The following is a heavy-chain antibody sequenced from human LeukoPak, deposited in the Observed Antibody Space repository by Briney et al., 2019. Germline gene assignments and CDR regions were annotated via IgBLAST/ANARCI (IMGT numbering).Heavy chain of an antibody. CDR2: ISGSGGST. CDR1: GFTFSSYA. J-gene: IGHJ4*02. D-gene: IGHD3-16*01. CDR3: ARQTYYDYVWGSFLETPYFDY. Sequence: GGSLRLSCAASGFTFSSYAMSWVRQAPGKGLEWVSAISGSGGSTYYADSVKGRFTISRDNSKNTLYLQMNSLRAEDTAVYYCARQTYYDYVWGSFLETPYFDYWGQGTLVTVSS. V-gene: IGHV3-23*01.